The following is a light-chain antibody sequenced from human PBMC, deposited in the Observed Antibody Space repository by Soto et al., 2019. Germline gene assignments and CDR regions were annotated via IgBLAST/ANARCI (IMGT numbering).Light chain of an antibody. CDR3: LQYNNFPFT. CDR2: GAS. CDR1: ETINTH. J-gene: IGKJ3*01. V-gene: IGKV1-39*01. Sequence: DIQMTQSPSSLSASLGDRVTITCRASETINTHLNWYQQKPGRAPKLLIYGASTLESGVPSRFSGSASGTDFTLTISSLQREDFATYYCLQYNNFPFTFGPGTKVDIK.